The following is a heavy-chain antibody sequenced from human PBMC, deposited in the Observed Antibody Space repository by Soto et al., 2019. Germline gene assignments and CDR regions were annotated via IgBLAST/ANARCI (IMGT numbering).Heavy chain of an antibody. CDR1: GGSVSSGSYY. V-gene: IGHV4-61*01. J-gene: IGHJ4*02. Sequence: SETLSLTCAVSGGSVSSGSYYWSWIRQPPGKGLEWIGYIYYSGSTNYNPSLKSRVTISVDTSKNQFSLKLSSVTAADTAVYYCARVFLRPDSSSWYSVLKSYYFDYWGQGTLVTVSS. D-gene: IGHD6-13*01. CDR2: IYYSGST. CDR3: ARVFLRPDSSSWYSVLKSYYFDY.